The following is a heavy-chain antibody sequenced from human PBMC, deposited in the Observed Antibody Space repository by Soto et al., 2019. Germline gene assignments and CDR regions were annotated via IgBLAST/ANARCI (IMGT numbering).Heavy chain of an antibody. D-gene: IGHD3-22*01. CDR2: IKSKTDGGTT. J-gene: IGHJ4*02. V-gene: IGHV3-15*07. CDR3: TTDPVTMIVVVPSSG. Sequence: PGGSLRLSCAASGFTFSNAWMNWVRQAPGKGLEWVGRIKSKTDGGTTDYAAPVKGRFTISRDDSKKKLYLQMNSLKTEDTAVYYCTTDPVTMIVVVPSSGWGQGTLVTVSS. CDR1: GFTFSNAW.